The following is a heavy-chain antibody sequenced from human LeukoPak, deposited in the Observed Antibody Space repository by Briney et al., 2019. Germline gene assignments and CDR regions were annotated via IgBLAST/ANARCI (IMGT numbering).Heavy chain of an antibody. CDR1: GFTFSSYA. V-gene: IGHV3-30-3*01. CDR3: AKDFDFWSGYEHAFDI. J-gene: IGHJ3*02. Sequence: GRSLRLSCAASGFTFSSYAMHWVRQAPGKGLEWVAVISYDGSNKYYADSVKGRFTISRDNSKNTLYLQMNSLRAEDTAVYYCAKDFDFWSGYEHAFDIWGQGTMVTVSS. CDR2: ISYDGSNK. D-gene: IGHD3-3*01.